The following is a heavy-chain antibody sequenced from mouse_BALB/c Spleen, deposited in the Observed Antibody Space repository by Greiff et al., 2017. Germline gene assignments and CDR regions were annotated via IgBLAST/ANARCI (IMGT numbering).Heavy chain of an antibody. CDR2: ISSGGSYT. V-gene: IGHV5-6*01. D-gene: IGHD2-4*01. CDR3: ARGTMITTGYFDV. CDR1: GFTFSSYG. Sequence: EVQVVESGGDLVKPGGSLKLSCAASGFTFSSYGMSWVRQTPDKRLEWVATISSGGSYTYYPDSVKGRFTISRDNAKNTLYLQMSSLKSEDTAMYYCARGTMITTGYFDVWGAGTTVTVSS. J-gene: IGHJ1*01.